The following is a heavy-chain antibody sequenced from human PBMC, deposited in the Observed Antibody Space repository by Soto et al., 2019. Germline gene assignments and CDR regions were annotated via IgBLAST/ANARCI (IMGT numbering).Heavy chain of an antibody. CDR3: ASTARPRPTYYYYYYGMDV. J-gene: IGHJ6*02. Sequence: SVKVSCKASGGTFSSYAISWVRQAPGQGLEWMGGIIPIFGTANYAQKFQGRVTITADESTSTAYMELSSLRSEDTAVYYCASTARPRPTYYYYYYGMDVWGQGTTVTVSS. D-gene: IGHD6-6*01. CDR2: IIPIFGTA. V-gene: IGHV1-69*13. CDR1: GGTFSSYA.